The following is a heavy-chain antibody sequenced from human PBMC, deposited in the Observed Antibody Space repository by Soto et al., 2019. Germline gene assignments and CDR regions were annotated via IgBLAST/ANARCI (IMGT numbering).Heavy chain of an antibody. V-gene: IGHV1-69*06. CDR1: GGTFSSYA. CDR2: IIPIFGTA. D-gene: IGHD3-10*01. J-gene: IGHJ6*02. CDR3: ARGVFSRITMVRGVQYYYYGMDV. Sequence: SVKVSCKASGGTFSSYAISWVRQAPGQGLEWMGGIIPIFGTANYAQKFQGRVTITADKSTSTAYMELSSLRSEDTAVYYCARGVFSRITMVRGVQYYYYGMDVWGQGTTVTVSS.